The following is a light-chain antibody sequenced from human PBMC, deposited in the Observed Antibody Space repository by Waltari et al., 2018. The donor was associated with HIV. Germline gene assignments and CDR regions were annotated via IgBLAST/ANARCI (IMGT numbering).Light chain of an antibody. J-gene: IGLJ1*01. V-gene: IGLV2-23*02. CDR3: CSCPRSGIRYV. CDR1: SSNVGSDDL. Sequence: QSALTQPASVSGSPGQSITISCTGTSSNVGSDDLVSWYQQHPGEAPKLIIYVVTKRPSGVSNRFAGSKSGNTASLTIAGLQAEDEDDSYCCSCPRSGIRYVFGTGTKVTVL. CDR2: VVT.